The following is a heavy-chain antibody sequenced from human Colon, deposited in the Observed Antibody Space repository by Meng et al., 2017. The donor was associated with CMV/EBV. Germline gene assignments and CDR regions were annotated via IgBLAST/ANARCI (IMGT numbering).Heavy chain of an antibody. Sequence: GGSLRLSCEASGFTFSSYWMSWVRQAPGKGLEWVANIREDGNEKYYVDSVKGRFTISRDNAKNMVYLQMNSVTADDTALYYCARDDFTTSSYDFWGQGTLVTVSS. CDR2: IREDGNEK. J-gene: IGHJ4*02. CDR1: GFTFSSYW. CDR3: ARDDFTTSSYDF. V-gene: IGHV3-7*01. D-gene: IGHD3/OR15-3a*01.